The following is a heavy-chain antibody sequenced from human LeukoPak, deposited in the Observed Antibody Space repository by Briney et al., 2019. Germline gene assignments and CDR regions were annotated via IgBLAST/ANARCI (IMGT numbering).Heavy chain of an antibody. Sequence: PGGSLRVSCAASGFTFSSYGMHCVRQAPGKGLERVSFIRYDGGNKYSADSVKGGFTISRENSKNTLYLQMNSLRAEDTAVYYCALTTVVTWGQGTLVTVSS. J-gene: IGHJ4*02. V-gene: IGHV3-30*02. CDR2: IRYDGGNK. D-gene: IGHD4-23*01. CDR3: ALTTVVT. CDR1: GFTFSSYG.